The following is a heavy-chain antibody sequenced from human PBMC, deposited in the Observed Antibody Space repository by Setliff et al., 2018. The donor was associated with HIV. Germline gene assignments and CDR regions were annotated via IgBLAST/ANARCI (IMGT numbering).Heavy chain of an antibody. J-gene: IGHJ3*02. V-gene: IGHV4-31*03. CDR3: ARPDPVESDALDI. CDR2: ISYTGTG. Sequence: PSETLSLTCTVSGGLITSGRYCWTWIRQLPGTGLEWIGCISYTGTGSYNPSLKGRVLISRDTSKNQFALEVSPVTAADTAVYFCARPDPVESDALDIWGKGTVVTVSS. CDR1: GGLITSGRYC.